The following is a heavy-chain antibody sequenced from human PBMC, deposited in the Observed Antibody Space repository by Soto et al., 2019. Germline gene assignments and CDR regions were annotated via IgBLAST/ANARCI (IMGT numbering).Heavy chain of an antibody. Sequence: QVQLVQSGAEVKKPGSSVKVSCKASGVTFSIYTISLVRQYPGQGLEWMGRIIPILGRANYAQKFQGRVTITADKSTSTAYMELSSLRSEDTAVYYCLHIPHYWGQGTLVTVSS. CDR3: LHIPHY. D-gene: IGHD2-21*01. CDR2: IIPILGRA. CDR1: GVTFSIYT. J-gene: IGHJ4*02. V-gene: IGHV1-69*02.